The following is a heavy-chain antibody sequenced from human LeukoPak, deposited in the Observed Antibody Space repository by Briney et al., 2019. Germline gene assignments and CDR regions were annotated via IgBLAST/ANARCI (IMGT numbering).Heavy chain of an antibody. CDR2: IIPIFGTA. J-gene: IGHJ1*01. CDR3: ARGLYYYDSSGYPTTAEYFQH. V-gene: IGHV1-69*01. CDR1: GGTFSSYA. Sequence: SVKVSCKASGGTFSSYAISWVRQAPGQGLEWMGGIIPIFGTANYAQKFQGRVTITADESTSTAYMELSSLRSEDTAVYYCARGLYYYDSSGYPTTAEYFQHWGQGTLVTVSS. D-gene: IGHD3-22*01.